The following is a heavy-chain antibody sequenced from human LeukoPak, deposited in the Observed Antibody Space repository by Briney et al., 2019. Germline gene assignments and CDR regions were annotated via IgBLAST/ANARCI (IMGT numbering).Heavy chain of an antibody. D-gene: IGHD2-15*01. CDR2: ISDSVGRT. Sequence: GGSLRLSCAVSGITLSNYGMSWVRQAPGKGLEWVAGISDSVGRTNYADSVKGRFTISRDNSKNTVHLQMNSLRVEDTAVYYCATKNGPCSGGACYSYFDYWGQGALVTVSS. CDR1: GITLSNYG. CDR3: ATKNGPCSGGACYSYFDY. V-gene: IGHV3-23*01. J-gene: IGHJ4*02.